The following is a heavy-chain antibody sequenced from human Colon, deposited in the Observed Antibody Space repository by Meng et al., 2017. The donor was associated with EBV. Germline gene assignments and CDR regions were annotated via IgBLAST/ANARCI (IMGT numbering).Heavy chain of an antibody. Sequence: QQQESGPGLLKPSGTLSLTCGVLGVSISSNIRWTWVRQPPGKGLEWIGDIDDSGSTNYNPSLNSRISISLDKSKNHFSLKVNSVTAADTAVYYCARGKQDAWELLAYWGQGALVTVSS. V-gene: IGHV4-4*02. CDR3: ARGKQDAWELLAY. J-gene: IGHJ4*02. CDR1: GVSISSNIR. CDR2: IDDSGST. D-gene: IGHD1-26*01.